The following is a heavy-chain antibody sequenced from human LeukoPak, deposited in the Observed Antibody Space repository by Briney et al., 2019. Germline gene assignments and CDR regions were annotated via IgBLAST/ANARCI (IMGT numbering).Heavy chain of an antibody. Sequence: GGSLRLSCAASGFTFDGYGMSWVRQTPGKGLEWVYGINWNGGSTGYADSVKGRFTISRDNAKNSLYLQMNSLRVEDTALYHCARKKRSSWDSGLDVWGQGTTVTVSS. CDR3: ARKKRSSWDSGLDV. J-gene: IGHJ6*02. CDR1: GFTFDGYG. D-gene: IGHD6-13*01. V-gene: IGHV3-20*01. CDR2: INWNGGST.